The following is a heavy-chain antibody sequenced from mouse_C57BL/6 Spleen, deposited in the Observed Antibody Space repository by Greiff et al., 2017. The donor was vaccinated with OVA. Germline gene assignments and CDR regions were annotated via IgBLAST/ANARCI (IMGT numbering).Heavy chain of an antibody. J-gene: IGHJ4*01. CDR3: ARDLTTVVADYAMDY. CDR2: IDNNSGGT. V-gene: IGHV1-72*01. CDR1: GYTFTSYW. D-gene: IGHD1-1*01. Sequence: QVQLQQPGAELVKPGASVKLSCKASGYTFTSYWMHWVKQRPGRGLEWIGRIDNNSGGTKYNEKFKSKDTLTVDKPSSTAYMQLSSLTSEDSAVDYCARDLTTVVADYAMDYWGQGTSVTVSS.